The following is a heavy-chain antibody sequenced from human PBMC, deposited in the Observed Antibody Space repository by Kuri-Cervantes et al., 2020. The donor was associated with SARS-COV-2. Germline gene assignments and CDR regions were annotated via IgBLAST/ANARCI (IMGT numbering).Heavy chain of an antibody. V-gene: IGHV3-23*01. CDR3: AKDPTATTEYYYAMDV. J-gene: IGHJ6*02. D-gene: IGHD1-7*01. Sequence: GESLKISCAASGFSFSSYAMSWVRQAPGKGLEWVSVISGSGTGAYYADSVKGRFTISRDNSKNTLYLRMNSLRAEDTAVYFCAKDPTATTEYYYAMDVWGQRTTVTVSS. CDR1: GFSFSSYA. CDR2: ISGSGTGA.